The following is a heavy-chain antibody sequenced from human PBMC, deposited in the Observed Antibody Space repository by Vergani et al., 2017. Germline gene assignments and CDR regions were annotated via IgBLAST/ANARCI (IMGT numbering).Heavy chain of an antibody. V-gene: IGHV3-74*01. J-gene: IGHJ6*03. CDR3: ARDGWELLVYFYYMDV. CDR2: INSDGDCT. CDR1: GFPFSNYW. D-gene: IGHD1-26*01. Sequence: EVQLVESGGGLVQPGGSLRLSCTASGFPFSNYWMQWVRKAPGKGLIGVSRINSDGDCTSYADSVKGRFTISRDNAKNTLYLQMDSLRAEDTAVYYCARDGWELLVYFYYMDVWGKGTTVTVSS.